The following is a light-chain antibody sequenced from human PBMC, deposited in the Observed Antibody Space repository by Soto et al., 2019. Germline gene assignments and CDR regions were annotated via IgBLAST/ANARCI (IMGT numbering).Light chain of an antibody. CDR1: SSDIGGYNY. CDR2: EVT. J-gene: IGLJ1*01. Sequence: QSVLTQPPSASGSPGQSVTISCTGTSSDIGGYNYVSWFQQHPGKAPKLIIYEVTKRPSGVPDRFSGSKSGNTASLTVSGLQAEDEADYYCSSGAGSQLCVFGTGTKVTVL. V-gene: IGLV2-8*01. CDR3: SSGAGSQLCV.